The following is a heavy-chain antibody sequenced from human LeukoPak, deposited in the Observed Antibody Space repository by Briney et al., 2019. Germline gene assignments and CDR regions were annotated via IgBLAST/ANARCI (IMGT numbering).Heavy chain of an antibody. D-gene: IGHD7-27*01. Sequence: NTSETLSLTCTVSGASITSHNWNWIRQSPEKGLEWIGYIYSSGNTKYSPSLKSRVTISIDTSKNQFSLTLSSVTAADTAVYYCARSGAKAVVLGWFDSWGQGTLVTVSS. CDR3: ARSGAKAVVLGWFDS. J-gene: IGHJ5*01. CDR1: GASITSHN. CDR2: IYSSGNT. V-gene: IGHV4-59*11.